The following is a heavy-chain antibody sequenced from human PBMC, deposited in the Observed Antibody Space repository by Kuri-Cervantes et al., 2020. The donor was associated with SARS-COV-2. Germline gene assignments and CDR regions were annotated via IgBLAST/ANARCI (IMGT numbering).Heavy chain of an antibody. J-gene: IGHJ6*03. CDR2: INPNRGGT. CDR3: ARVAVGATHPNYYMDV. CDR1: GYTFTDFS. V-gene: IGHV1-2*02. D-gene: IGHD1-26*01. Sequence: ASVKVSCKASGYTFTDFSIYWVRQVPGQRLEWVGWINPNRGGTNFAQNFQDRVSLTRDTSISTAYMELSRLRSDDTAVYYCARVAVGATHPNYYMDVWGKGNTVTVAS.